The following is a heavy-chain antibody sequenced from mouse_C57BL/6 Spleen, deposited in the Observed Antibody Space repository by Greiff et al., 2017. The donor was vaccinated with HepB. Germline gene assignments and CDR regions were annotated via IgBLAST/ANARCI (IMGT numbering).Heavy chain of an antibody. Sequence: VQLQQSGPELVKPGASVKMSCKASGYTFTDYNMHWVKQSHGKSLEWIGYINPNNGGTSYNQKFKGKATLTVNKSSSTAYMELRSLTSEDSAVYYCARRVTGTNYFDYWGQGTTLTVSS. D-gene: IGHD4-1*01. CDR2: INPNNGGT. CDR1: GYTFTDYN. V-gene: IGHV1-22*01. CDR3: ARRVTGTNYFDY. J-gene: IGHJ2*01.